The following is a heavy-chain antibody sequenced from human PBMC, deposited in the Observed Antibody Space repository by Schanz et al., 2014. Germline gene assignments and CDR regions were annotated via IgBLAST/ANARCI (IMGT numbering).Heavy chain of an antibody. CDR3: AKDGRLPYYGTGSDFDY. CDR1: GFTFSDYY. D-gene: IGHD3-22*01. J-gene: IGHJ4*02. Sequence: VHLVESGGGVVQPGRSLRLSCTASGFTFSDYYMSWIRQAPGKGLEWVSRMIGSGSSVFYADSVKGRFTISRDNLKNTVYLQMNSLRAGDTAVYYCAKDGRLPYYGTGSDFDYWGQGTLVAVSS. CDR2: MIGSGSSV. V-gene: IGHV3-23*04.